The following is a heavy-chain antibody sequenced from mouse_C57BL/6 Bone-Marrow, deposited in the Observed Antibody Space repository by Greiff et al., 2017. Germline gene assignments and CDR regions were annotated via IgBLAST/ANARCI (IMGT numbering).Heavy chain of an antibody. CDR2: ISIGHGYT. J-gene: IGHJ4*01. CDR3: ARDNYAMDY. V-gene: IGHV1-58*01. Sequence: VQLQQSGAELVRPGSSVKMSCKPSGYTFPSYGINWVKQRPGQGLEWIGTISIGHGYTEYNEKFKGKATLTSDTSSSTAYMQLSSLTSEDSAIYVGARDNYAMDYWGQGTSVTVSS. CDR1: GYTFPSYG.